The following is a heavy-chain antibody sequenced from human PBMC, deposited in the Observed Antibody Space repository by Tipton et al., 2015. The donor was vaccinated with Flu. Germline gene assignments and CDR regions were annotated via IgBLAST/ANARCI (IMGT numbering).Heavy chain of an antibody. CDR2: VSTGGLDI. Sequence: SLRLSCEISGLKFSSYAMNWVRQAPGKGLEWVSVVSTGGLDIYYADSVKGRFTISRDNSKNMLYLQMNSLRAEDTAIYYCAKGLVSSITRNVFDIWGQGTMVTVSS. J-gene: IGHJ3*02. V-gene: IGHV3-23*01. CDR1: GLKFSSYA. CDR3: AKGLVSSITRNVFDI. D-gene: IGHD3-16*01.